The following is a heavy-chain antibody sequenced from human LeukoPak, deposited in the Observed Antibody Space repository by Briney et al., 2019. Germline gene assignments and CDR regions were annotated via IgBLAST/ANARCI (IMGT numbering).Heavy chain of an antibody. D-gene: IGHD2-21*02. CDR3: ARDAGGLGDCGY. CDR2: INAGNGNT. CDR1: GYTFTSYA. J-gene: IGHJ4*02. V-gene: IGHV1-3*01. Sequence: ASVKVSCKASGYTFTSYALHWVRQAPGQRLEWMGWINAGNGNTKYSQKFQGRVTISRDTSASTAYMELSSLRSEDTAMYYCARDAGGLGDCGYWGQGTLVTVSS.